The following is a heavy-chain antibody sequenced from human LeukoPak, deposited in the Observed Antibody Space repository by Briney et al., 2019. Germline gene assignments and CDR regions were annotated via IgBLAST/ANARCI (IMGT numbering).Heavy chain of an antibody. CDR3: AKGGGPIFYDSSGYPNDY. V-gene: IGHV3-23*01. J-gene: IGHJ4*02. D-gene: IGHD3-22*01. Sequence: GGSLRLSCAASGFTFSSYAMSWVRQAPGKGLEWVSAISGSGGSTYYADSVKGRFTISRDNSKNTLYLQMNSLRAEDTAVYYCAKGGGPIFYDSSGYPNDYWGQGTLVTVSS. CDR1: GFTFSSYA. CDR2: ISGSGGST.